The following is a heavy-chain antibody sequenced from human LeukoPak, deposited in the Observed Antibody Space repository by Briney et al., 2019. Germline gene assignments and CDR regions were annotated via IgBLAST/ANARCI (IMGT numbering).Heavy chain of an antibody. V-gene: IGHV3-48*01. CDR3: ASRKQWDMIDY. J-gene: IGHJ4*02. CDR1: GFTFSSYS. CDR2: IIISSSTI. D-gene: IGHD2-15*01. Sequence: PGGSLRLSCAASGFTFSSYSMNGVRQAPGKGLEWVSYIIISSSTIYYADSVKGRFTLSRCNTKNSLYPQMNILRAEDRALFYFASRKQWDMIDYWGQGTLVTVSS.